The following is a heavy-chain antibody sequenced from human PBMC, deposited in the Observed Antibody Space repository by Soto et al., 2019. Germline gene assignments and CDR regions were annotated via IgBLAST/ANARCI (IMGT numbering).Heavy chain of an antibody. D-gene: IGHD1-1*01. Sequence: PGGSLRLSCEVSGFTFSAYWMHWVRQVPGKGLIWVSRISDDGSTTTYAASVKGRFTISRDNAKNTLYLQMHSLRADDTGLYYCTRGPRVSSTGTGAHWGQGTLVTVSS. CDR2: ISDDGSTT. CDR1: GFTFSAYW. J-gene: IGHJ4*02. CDR3: TRGPRVSSTGTGAH. V-gene: IGHV3-74*01.